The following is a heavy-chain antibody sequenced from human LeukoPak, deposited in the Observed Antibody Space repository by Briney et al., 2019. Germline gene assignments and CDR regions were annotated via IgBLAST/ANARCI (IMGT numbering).Heavy chain of an antibody. Sequence: GGSLRLSCAASGFTFSSYGMHWVRQAPGKGLEWVAFIRYDGSNKYYADSVKGRFTISRDNSKNTLYLQMNSLRAEDTAVYYCATSSSWYVFSFDYWGQGTLVTVSS. D-gene: IGHD6-13*01. CDR3: ATSSSWYVFSFDY. J-gene: IGHJ4*02. CDR1: GFTFSSYG. CDR2: IRYDGSNK. V-gene: IGHV3-30*02.